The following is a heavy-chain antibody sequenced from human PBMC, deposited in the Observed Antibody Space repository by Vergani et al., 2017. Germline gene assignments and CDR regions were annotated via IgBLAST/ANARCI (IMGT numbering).Heavy chain of an antibody. J-gene: IGHJ4*01. CDR3: ARVGRDYGVPTADYFDY. CDR2: INHSGST. Sequence: QVQLQQWGAGLLKPSETLSLTCAVYGGSFSGYYWSWIRQPPGKGLEWIGEINHSGSTNYNPSLKSRVTISVDTSKNQFSLKLSSVTAADTAVYYCARVGRDYGVPTADYFDYWGHETLVTVSS. V-gene: IGHV4-34*01. CDR1: GGSFSGYY. D-gene: IGHD4-17*01.